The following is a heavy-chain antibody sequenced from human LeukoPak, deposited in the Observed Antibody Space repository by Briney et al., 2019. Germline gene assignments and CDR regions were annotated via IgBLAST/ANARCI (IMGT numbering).Heavy chain of an antibody. CDR3: GRVLVSDENYRTDY. CDR1: GFTFSDQY. Sequence: PGGSLRLSCAVSGFTFSDQYMDWVRQAPGKGLEWVGRSRNKANSYSTEYAASVKGRFTISRDNSKNSLDLQMYSLKTEDTAVYYCGRVLVSDENYRTDYWGQGTLVSVSS. J-gene: IGHJ4*02. V-gene: IGHV3-72*01. CDR2: SRNKANSYST. D-gene: IGHD2/OR15-2a*01.